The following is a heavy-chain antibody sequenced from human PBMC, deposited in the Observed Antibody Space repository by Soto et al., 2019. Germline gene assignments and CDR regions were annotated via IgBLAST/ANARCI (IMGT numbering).Heavy chain of an antibody. CDR2: IYYSGST. D-gene: IGHD1-26*01. CDR1: GGSISSSSYY. Sequence: QLQLQESGPGLVKPSETLSLTCTVSGGSISSSSYYWGWIRQPPGKGLEWIGSIYYSGSTYYNPSLQSRVTISVDTSKNQFSLKLSSVTAADTAVYYCARGKWELLAFDIWGQGTMVTVSS. V-gene: IGHV4-39*01. J-gene: IGHJ3*02. CDR3: ARGKWELLAFDI.